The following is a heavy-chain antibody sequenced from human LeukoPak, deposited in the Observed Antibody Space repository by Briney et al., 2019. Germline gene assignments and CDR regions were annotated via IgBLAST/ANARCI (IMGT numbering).Heavy chain of an antibody. CDR1: GYTFTGYY. V-gene: IGHV1-2*02. D-gene: IGHD6-19*01. CDR3: AREVGRKIAVAVQFGY. CDR2: INPNSGGT. Sequence: GASVKVSCKASGYTFTGYYMHWVRQAPGQGLEWMGWINPNSGGTNYAQKFQGRVTMTRDTSISTAYVELSRLRSDDTAVYYCAREVGRKIAVAVQFGYWGQGTLVTVSS. J-gene: IGHJ4*02.